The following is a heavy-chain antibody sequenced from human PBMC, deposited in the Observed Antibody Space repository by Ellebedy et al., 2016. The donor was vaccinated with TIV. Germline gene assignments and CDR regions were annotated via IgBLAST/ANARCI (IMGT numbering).Heavy chain of an antibody. CDR3: AKLDSSGYYYGRFDY. V-gene: IGHV3-23*01. J-gene: IGHJ4*02. CDR2: ISSSGVST. Sequence: GGSLRLSCAASGFTFRNFAMTWVRQAPGKGLAWVSSISSSGVSTDYADSVRGRVTISRDNSKNTLYLQMNSLRADDSAVYYWAKLDSSGYYYGRFDYWGQGTLVTVSS. CDR1: GFTFRNFA. D-gene: IGHD3-22*01.